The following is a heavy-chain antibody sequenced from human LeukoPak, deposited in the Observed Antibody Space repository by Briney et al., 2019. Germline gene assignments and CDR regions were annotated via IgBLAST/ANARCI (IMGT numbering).Heavy chain of an antibody. CDR3: AKDRGSLGTYFDY. CDR1: GFTFSSYG. D-gene: IGHD1-26*01. CDR2: IWYDGSNK. J-gene: IGHJ4*02. Sequence: GGSLRLSCAASGFTFSSYGMHWVRQAPGKGLEWVAVIWYDGSNKYYADSVKGQFTISRDNSKNTLYLQMSSLRAEDTAVYYCAKDRGSLGTYFDYWGQGTLVTVSS. V-gene: IGHV3-33*06.